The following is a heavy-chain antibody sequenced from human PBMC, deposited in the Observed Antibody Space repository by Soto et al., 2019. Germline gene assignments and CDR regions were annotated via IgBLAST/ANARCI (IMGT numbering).Heavy chain of an antibody. J-gene: IGHJ6*02. D-gene: IGHD2-2*01. V-gene: IGHV1-3*01. Sequence: ASVKVSCKASGYTFTSYAMHWVRQAPGQRLEWMGWINAGNGNTKYSQKFQGRVTITRDTSASTAYMELSSLRSEDTAVYYCARSVPAAISYYYYYGMDVWGQGTTVTV. CDR1: GYTFTSYA. CDR3: ARSVPAAISYYYYYGMDV. CDR2: INAGNGNT.